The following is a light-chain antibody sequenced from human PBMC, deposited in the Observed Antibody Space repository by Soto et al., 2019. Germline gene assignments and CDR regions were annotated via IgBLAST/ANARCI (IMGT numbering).Light chain of an antibody. J-gene: IGKJ1*01. CDR3: QQSSNWPKT. Sequence: EIVLTQSPATLSLSPGERAALSCRASQSVSSYLAWYQQKTGQAPRLLIFDATKRAIGIPARFSGSGSGTDFTLTISSLEPEDFAVYYCQQSSNWPKTFGHGTKVEI. V-gene: IGKV3-11*01. CDR2: DAT. CDR1: QSVSSY.